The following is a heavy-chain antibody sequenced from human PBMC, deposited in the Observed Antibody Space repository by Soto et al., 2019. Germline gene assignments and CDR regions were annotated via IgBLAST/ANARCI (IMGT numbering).Heavy chain of an antibody. J-gene: IGHJ5*02. V-gene: IGHV4-4*07. CDR3: ARGQRFSDWFDP. D-gene: IGHD3-3*01. CDR1: GGAISSYY. Sequence: TSETLSLTCTVSGGAISSYYWTWIRQPAGKGLEWIGRIYSSGNTKYNPSLKGRVTMSLDMSKNQFSLRLTPVTAADTAVYYCARGQRFSDWFDPWGQGTLVTVSS. CDR2: IYSSGNT.